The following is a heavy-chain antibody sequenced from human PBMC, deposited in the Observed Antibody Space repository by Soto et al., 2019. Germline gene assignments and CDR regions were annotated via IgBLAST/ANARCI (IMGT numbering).Heavy chain of an antibody. V-gene: IGHV3-30-3*01. D-gene: IGHD2-15*01. CDR2: PSYAGDNK. Sequence: XGSLRLSCAASGFTSNSCVIHTLLKAPGKALEWVAVPSYAGDNKYYADSVKCRFTMSRDNSKNTVYLQMNSLRAEDTAIYYCASDPIGRVKAYYFDSCGQGTLVTGYS. J-gene: IGHJ4*02. CDR3: ASDPIGRVKAYYFDS. CDR1: GFTSNSCV.